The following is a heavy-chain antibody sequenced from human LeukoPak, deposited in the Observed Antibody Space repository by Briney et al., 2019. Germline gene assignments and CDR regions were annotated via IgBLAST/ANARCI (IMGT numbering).Heavy chain of an antibody. Sequence: PGGSLRLSCAASGFXFSSYAMSWVRQAPGKGREWASAISGSGGSTYYADSVKGRFTISRDNSKNTLYLQMNSLRAEDTAVYYCAKDIGGYFDYWGQGTLVTVSS. CDR3: AKDIGGYFDY. CDR2: ISGSGGST. J-gene: IGHJ4*02. CDR1: GFXFSSYA. D-gene: IGHD1-26*01. V-gene: IGHV3-23*01.